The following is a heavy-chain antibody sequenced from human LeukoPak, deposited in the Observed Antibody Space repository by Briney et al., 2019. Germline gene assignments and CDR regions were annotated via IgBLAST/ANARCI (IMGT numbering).Heavy chain of an antibody. Sequence: SETLSLTCTVSGGSISSGGYYWSWIRQHPGKGLEWIGYIYYSGSTYYNPSLKSRVTISVDTSKNQFSLKLSSVTAADTAVYYCAGDRGDLVTTGYFDLWGRGTLVTVSS. J-gene: IGHJ2*01. V-gene: IGHV4-31*03. CDR2: IYYSGST. CDR3: AGDRGDLVTTGYFDL. CDR1: GGSISSGGYY. D-gene: IGHD4-17*01.